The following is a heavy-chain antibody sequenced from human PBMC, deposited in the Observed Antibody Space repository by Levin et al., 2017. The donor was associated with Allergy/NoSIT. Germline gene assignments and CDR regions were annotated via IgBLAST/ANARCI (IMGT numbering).Heavy chain of an antibody. V-gene: IGHV3-43*01. CDR2: ISWDGGST. CDR1: GFTFDDYT. D-gene: IGHD1-26*01. J-gene: IGHJ6*02. Sequence: RGSLRLSCAASGFTFDDYTMHWVRQAPGKGLEWVSLISWDGGSTYYADSVKGRFTISRDNSKNSLYLQMNSLRTEDTALYYCAKDRSIGNYYYGMDVWGQGTTVTVSS. CDR3: AKDRSIGNYYYGMDV.